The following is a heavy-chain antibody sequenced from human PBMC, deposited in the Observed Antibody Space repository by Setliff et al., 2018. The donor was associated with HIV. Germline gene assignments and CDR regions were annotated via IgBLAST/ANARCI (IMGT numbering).Heavy chain of an antibody. V-gene: IGHV3-48*04. Sequence: LRLSCAASGFTFSRYSMTWIRQAPGKGLEWVSYITGGGDTINYADSVKGRFTISRDNAKNSLFLQMNSLRVEDTAVYYCARANYGFDYWGQGTLVTVSS. D-gene: IGHD4-17*01. CDR2: ITGGGDTI. CDR1: GFTFSRYS. J-gene: IGHJ4*02. CDR3: ARANYGFDY.